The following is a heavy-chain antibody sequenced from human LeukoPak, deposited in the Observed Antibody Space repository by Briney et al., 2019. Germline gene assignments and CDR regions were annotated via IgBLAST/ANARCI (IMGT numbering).Heavy chain of an antibody. Sequence: GGPLRLSCAASGFTFSNFWMSWVRQAPGKGLEWVANIKVDGSEKYYVDSVKGRFTISRDNAENSLYLQMNSLRAEDTAVYYCARAAYDSSGYLTLWGQGTLVTVSS. CDR2: IKVDGSEK. D-gene: IGHD3-22*01. V-gene: IGHV3-7*03. CDR1: GFTFSNFW. CDR3: ARAAYDSSGYLTL. J-gene: IGHJ4*02.